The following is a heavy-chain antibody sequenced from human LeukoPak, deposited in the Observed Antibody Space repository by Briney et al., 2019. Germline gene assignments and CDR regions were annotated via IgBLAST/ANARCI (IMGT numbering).Heavy chain of an antibody. CDR3: ARPGRWGRENLYFDY. CDR1: GGSISSSSYY. D-gene: IGHD3-10*01. Sequence: SETLSLTCTVSGGSISSSSYYWGWIRQPPGKGLEWIGSIYYSGSTYYNPSLKSRVTMSVDTSKNQFSLKLNSVTAADTAVYYCARPGRWGRENLYFDYWGQGTLVTVSS. V-gene: IGHV4-39*01. CDR2: IYYSGST. J-gene: IGHJ4*02.